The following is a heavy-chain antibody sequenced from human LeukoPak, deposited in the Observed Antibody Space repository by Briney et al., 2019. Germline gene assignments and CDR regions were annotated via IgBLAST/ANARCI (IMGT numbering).Heavy chain of an antibody. D-gene: IGHD4-11*01. Sequence: GGSLRLSCAASGFTFSIYWMHWVRQAPGKGPVWVSRMNSDASSIKYADSVKGRFTMSRDNAQNTLYLQMNSLRVEDTAVYYCARDPYSGLFDYWGQGTLVTVSS. V-gene: IGHV3-74*01. CDR1: GFTFSIYW. J-gene: IGHJ4*02. CDR2: MNSDASSI. CDR3: ARDPYSGLFDY.